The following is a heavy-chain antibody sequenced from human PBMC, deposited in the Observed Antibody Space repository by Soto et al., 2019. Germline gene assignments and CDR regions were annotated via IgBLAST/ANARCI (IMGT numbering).Heavy chain of an antibody. CDR1: GGSISSSSYY. V-gene: IGHV4-39*01. D-gene: IGHD6-13*01. CDR3: ARPIGVAAAGTSGWFDP. CDR2: IYYSGST. Sequence: SETLSLTCTVSGGSISSSSYYWCWILQPPGKGLEWIGSIYYSGSTYYNPSLKSRVTISVDTSKNQFSLKLSSVTAADTAVYYCARPIGVAAAGTSGWFDPWGQGTLVTVSS. J-gene: IGHJ5*02.